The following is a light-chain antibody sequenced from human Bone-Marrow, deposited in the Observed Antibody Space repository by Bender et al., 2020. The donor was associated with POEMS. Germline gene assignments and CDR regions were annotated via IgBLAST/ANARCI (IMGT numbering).Light chain of an antibody. Sequence: QSVLTQPPSVSGAPGQRVTISCTGTSSNVGDYNYVSWYQQHPGKAPKLMIYEVSERPSGVPDRFSGSKSGNTASLTVSGLQAEDEADYYCSSYAGSNNFVFGTGTKVTVL. J-gene: IGLJ1*01. V-gene: IGLV2-8*01. CDR3: SSYAGSNNFV. CDR2: EVS. CDR1: SSNVGDYNY.